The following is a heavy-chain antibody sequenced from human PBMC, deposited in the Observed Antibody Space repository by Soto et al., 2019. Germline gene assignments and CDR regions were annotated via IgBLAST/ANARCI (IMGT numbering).Heavy chain of an antibody. CDR2: INAGNGNT. CDR3: ARCIVVVTALDY. J-gene: IGHJ4*02. D-gene: IGHD2-21*02. CDR1: GYTFTSYG. V-gene: IGHV1-3*01. Sequence: AASVKVSCKASGYTFTSYGMHWVRQAPGQRLEWMGWINAGNGNTKYSQKFQGRVTITRDTSASTAYMELSSPRSEDTAVYFCARCIVVVTALDYWGQGTLVIVS.